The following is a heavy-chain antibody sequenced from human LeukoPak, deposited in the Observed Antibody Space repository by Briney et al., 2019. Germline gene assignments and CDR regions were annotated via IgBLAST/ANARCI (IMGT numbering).Heavy chain of an antibody. D-gene: IGHD6-6*01. J-gene: IGHJ6*02. V-gene: IGHV3-23*01. CDR1: GFTFSSYA. CDR3: AKAGEYSSSGGNYFYGMDV. CDR2: ISGSGGST. Sequence: GGSLRLSCAASGFTFSSYAMSWVRQAPGKGLEWVSAISGSGGSTYYADSVKGRFTISRDNSKNTLYLQIHSLRAEDTAVYYCAKAGEYSSSGGNYFYGMDVWGQGTTVTVSS.